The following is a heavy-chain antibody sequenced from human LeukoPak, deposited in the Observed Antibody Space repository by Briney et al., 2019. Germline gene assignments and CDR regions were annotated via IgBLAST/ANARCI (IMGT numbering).Heavy chain of an antibody. CDR2: INPNSGGP. V-gene: IGHV1-2*02. CDR3: ARPTVGWELYAFGI. D-gene: IGHD1-26*01. J-gene: IGHJ3*02. Sequence: ASVKVSCQASGYTFTGYYMHWVRQAPGQGRAWVGWINPNSGGPNYAQKFQGRVTMTRDTPISTAYMEMSRLRSDDTAVYYCARPTVGWELYAFGIWGQGTMVTVSS. CDR1: GYTFTGYY.